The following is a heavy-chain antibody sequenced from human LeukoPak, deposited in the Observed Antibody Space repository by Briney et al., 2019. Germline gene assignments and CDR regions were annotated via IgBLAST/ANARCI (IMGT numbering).Heavy chain of an antibody. CDR3: AKDTTYYYDSSGLDY. V-gene: IGHV3-9*01. D-gene: IGHD3-22*01. CDR1: GFTFDDYA. CDR2: ISWNRGSI. J-gene: IGHJ4*02. Sequence: GGSLTLSCAASGFTFDDYAMHWVRQAPGKGLEWVSGISWNRGSIGYADSVRGRFTISRDNAKNSLYLQMNSLRAEDTAFYYCAKDTTYYYDSSGLDYWGQGTLVTVSS.